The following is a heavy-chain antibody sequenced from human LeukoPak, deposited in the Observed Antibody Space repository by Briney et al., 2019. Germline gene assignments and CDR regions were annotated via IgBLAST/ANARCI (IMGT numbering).Heavy chain of an antibody. Sequence: GGSLRLSCAASGFTFSSYWMSWVRQAPGKGLEWVANIKQDGSEKYYVDSVKGRFTISRDNAKNSLYLQMNSLRAEDTAVYYCAKVASSSWYTTGHAFDIWGQGTMVTASS. CDR1: GFTFSSYW. D-gene: IGHD6-13*01. CDR2: IKQDGSEK. V-gene: IGHV3-7*01. CDR3: AKVASSSWYTTGHAFDI. J-gene: IGHJ3*02.